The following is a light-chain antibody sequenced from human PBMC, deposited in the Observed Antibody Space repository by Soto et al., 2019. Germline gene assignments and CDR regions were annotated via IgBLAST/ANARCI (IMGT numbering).Light chain of an antibody. CDR2: YDS. CDR3: QVWDSSNDHPGV. J-gene: IGLJ2*01. CDR1: NIGSRS. V-gene: IGLV3-21*04. Sequence: SSELTQPPSVSVAPGKTATITCGGNNIGSRSVHWYQQRPGQAPVLVIYYDSDRPSRIPERFSGSNSGNTATLTISRVEAGDEADYYCQVWDSSNDHPGVFGGGTKLTVL.